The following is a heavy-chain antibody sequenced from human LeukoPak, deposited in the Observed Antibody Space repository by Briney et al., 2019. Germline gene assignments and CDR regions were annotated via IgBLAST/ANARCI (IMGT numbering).Heavy chain of an antibody. CDR1: GFTFSSYG. Sequence: GGSLRLSCAASGFTFSSYGMSWVRQAPGKGLEWVSAISGSGGSTYYADSVKGRFTISRDNSKNTLYLQMNSLRAEDTAVYYCAKDTGSGYDYFSYYFDYWGQGTLVTVSS. J-gene: IGHJ4*02. CDR3: AKDTGSGYDYFSYYFDY. D-gene: IGHD5-12*01. CDR2: ISGSGGST. V-gene: IGHV3-23*01.